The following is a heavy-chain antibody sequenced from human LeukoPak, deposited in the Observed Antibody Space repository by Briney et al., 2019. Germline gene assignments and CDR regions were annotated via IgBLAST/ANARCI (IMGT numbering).Heavy chain of an antibody. CDR3: ARAHTITNAFDI. CDR2: INPSGGST. J-gene: IGHJ3*02. CDR1: GYTFTGYY. D-gene: IGHD3-3*01. V-gene: IGHV1-46*01. Sequence: ASVKGSCKASGYTFTGYYMHWVRQAPGQGLEWMGIINPSGGSTSYAQKFQGRVTMTRDMSTSTVYMELSSLRSEDTAVYYCARAHTITNAFDIWGQGTMVTVSS.